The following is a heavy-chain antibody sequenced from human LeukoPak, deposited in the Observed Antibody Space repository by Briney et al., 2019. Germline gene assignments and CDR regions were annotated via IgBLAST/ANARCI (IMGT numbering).Heavy chain of an antibody. CDR2: IYHGGST. D-gene: IGHD3-22*01. Sequence: TETLSLTCTVSGYSISSGYYWAWIRQPPGKGLEWLGSIYHGGSTYCNPSLKSRVTISVDTSKNHFSLKLTSVTAADTAVYYCARAGPYDSSGYWGQGTLVTVSS. V-gene: IGHV4-38-2*02. CDR1: GYSISSGYY. CDR3: ARAGPYDSSGY. J-gene: IGHJ4*02.